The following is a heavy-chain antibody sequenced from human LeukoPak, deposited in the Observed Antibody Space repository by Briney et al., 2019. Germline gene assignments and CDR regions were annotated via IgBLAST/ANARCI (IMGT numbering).Heavy chain of an antibody. CDR2: VSAYNGNT. J-gene: IGHJ3*02. CDR1: GYTFTSYG. D-gene: IGHD6-13*01. V-gene: IGHV1-18*01. Sequence: GASVKVSCKASGYTFTSYGISWVRQAPGQGLEWMGWVSAYNGNTKYAQKVQGRVTMTTDTSTTTAYMELRSLRSDDTAVYYCARDVLSAAAGRFAFDIWGQGTMVTVSS. CDR3: ARDVLSAAAGRFAFDI.